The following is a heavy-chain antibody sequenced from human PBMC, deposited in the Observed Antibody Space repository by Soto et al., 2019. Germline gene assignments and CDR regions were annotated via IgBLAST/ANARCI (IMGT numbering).Heavy chain of an antibody. CDR1: GYTFTSYA. CDR2: INAGNGNT. D-gene: IGHD6-19*01. J-gene: IGHJ4*02. V-gene: IGHV1-3*01. CDR3: ARVARMSLPVAGTYGLLY. Sequence: QVQLVQSGAEVKKPGASVKVSCKASGYTFTSYAMHWVRQAPGQRLEWMGWINAGNGNTKYSQKFQGRVTITRDTSASTAYMELSSLRSEDTAVYYCARVARMSLPVAGTYGLLYWGQGTLVTVSS.